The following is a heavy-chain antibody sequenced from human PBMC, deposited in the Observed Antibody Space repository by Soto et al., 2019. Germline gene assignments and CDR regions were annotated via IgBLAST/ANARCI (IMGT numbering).Heavy chain of an antibody. CDR3: ARVPIYYDSSGFYHYGTFDI. CDR1: GGSVNSAGYS. J-gene: IGHJ3*02. Sequence: SQTLCLPCAVSGGSVNSAGYSWRWIRQPPGQGLEWIGYSYHSGSTYYNPSLKSRVTISLDRSNNLFSLKLSSVTAADTAVYYCARVPIYYDSSGFYHYGTFDIWGQGTMDAVSS. D-gene: IGHD3-22*01. CDR2: SYHSGST. V-gene: IGHV4-30-2*01.